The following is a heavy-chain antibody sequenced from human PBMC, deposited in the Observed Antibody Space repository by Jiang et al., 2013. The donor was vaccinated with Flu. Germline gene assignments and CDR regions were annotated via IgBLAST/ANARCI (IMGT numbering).Heavy chain of an antibody. Sequence: QLVESGAEVKKPGESLKISCKVSGYTFTSYWIGWVRQKPGKGLEWMGIIYAGDSDTIYSPSFQGQVTMSVDKTINTAYLQWSSLKASDTAIYYCAGLLHRRAHPVGDAVGYWGQGTPVNVSS. CDR3: AGLLHRRAHPVGDAVGY. CDR2: IYAGDSDT. J-gene: IGHJ1*01. D-gene: IGHD3-16*01. V-gene: IGHV5-51*01. CDR1: GYTFTSYW.